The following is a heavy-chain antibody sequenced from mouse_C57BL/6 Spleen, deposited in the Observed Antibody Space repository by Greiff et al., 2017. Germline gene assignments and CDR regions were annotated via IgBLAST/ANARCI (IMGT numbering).Heavy chain of an antibody. CDR2: IYPSDSET. D-gene: IGHD2-13*01. CDR1: GYTFTSYW. CDR3: ARTGDLSPSY. Sequence: QVQLQQPGAELVRPGSSVKLSCKASGYTFTSYWMDWVKQRPGQGLEWIGNIYPSDSETHYNQKFKDKATLTVDKSSSTAYMQLSSLTSEDSAVYYCARTGDLSPSYWGQGTLVTVSA. V-gene: IGHV1-61*01. J-gene: IGHJ3*01.